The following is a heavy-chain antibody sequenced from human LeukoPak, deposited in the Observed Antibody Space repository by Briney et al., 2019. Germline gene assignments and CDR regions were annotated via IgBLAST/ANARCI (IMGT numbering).Heavy chain of an antibody. CDR2: ISGNGAHP. D-gene: IGHD3-22*01. J-gene: IGHJ4*02. CDR1: EFILSSYA. CDR3: AKAIDNRDYYFERGADF. V-gene: IGHV3-23*01. Sequence: PGGSLRLSCEASEFILSSYAMSWVRQAPGKGLEWVSSISGNGAHPYYADSVRGRFTISRVFSRNAVYLQMSSLRVEDTAEYFCAKAIDNRDYYFERGADFWGQGTMVTVSS.